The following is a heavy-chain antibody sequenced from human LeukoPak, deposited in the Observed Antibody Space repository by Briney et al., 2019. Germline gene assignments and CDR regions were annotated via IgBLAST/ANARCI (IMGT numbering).Heavy chain of an antibody. CDR3: AISGYCSSTSCYRADY. CDR2: INHSGST. V-gene: IGHV4-34*01. D-gene: IGHD2-2*02. J-gene: IGHJ4*02. CDR1: GGSFSGYY. Sequence: SETLSLTCVVYGGSFSGYYWSWIRQPPGKGLEWIGEINHSGSTNYNPSLKSRVTISVDTSKNQFSLKLSSVTAADTAVYYCAISGYCSSTSCYRADYWGQGTLVTVSS.